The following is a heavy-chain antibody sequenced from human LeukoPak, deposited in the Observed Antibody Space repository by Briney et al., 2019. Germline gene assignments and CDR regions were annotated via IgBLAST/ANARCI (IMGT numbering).Heavy chain of an antibody. J-gene: IGHJ4*02. CDR1: GGSFSGYY. V-gene: IGHV4-34*01. D-gene: IGHD3/OR15-3a*01. CDR3: ARGGLANYFDY. Sequence: SETLSLTCVVYGGSFSGYYWSWIRQPPGKGLEWIGEINHSGTTNYNPSLKSRVTISVDTSNNQFSLKLTSVTAADTAVYYCARGGLANYFDYWGQGTLVPVSS. CDR2: INHSGTT.